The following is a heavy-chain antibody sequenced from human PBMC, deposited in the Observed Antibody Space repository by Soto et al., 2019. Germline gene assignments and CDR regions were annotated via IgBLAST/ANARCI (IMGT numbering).Heavy chain of an antibody. J-gene: IGHJ4*02. CDR2: IYHSGST. D-gene: IGHD3-16*01. V-gene: IGHV4-31*03. CDR3: ARDRYLQFYDS. Sequence: SETLSLTCTVSGVSISTSSNYWTWIRQHPGRGLEYIGSIYHSGSTYYNPSLESRVIISLDKSNNQFSLRLNSVTAADTAMYYCARDRYLQFYDSWGPGTLVTVSS. CDR1: GVSISTSSNY.